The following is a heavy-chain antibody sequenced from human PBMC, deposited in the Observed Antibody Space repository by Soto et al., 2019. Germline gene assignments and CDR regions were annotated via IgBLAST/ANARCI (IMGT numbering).Heavy chain of an antibody. CDR3: ARHYDFWSGFSYYFNN. CDR2: IDPSDSYT. Sequence: GESLKISYNGSGFICTSYWITWVRQMPGKGLEWMGRIDPSDSYTNYSPSFQGHVTISADKSISTAYLQWSSLKASDTAMYYCARHYDFWSGFSYYFNNWGQGTQVTVSS. V-gene: IGHV5-10-1*01. D-gene: IGHD3-3*01. J-gene: IGHJ4*02. CDR1: GFICTSYW.